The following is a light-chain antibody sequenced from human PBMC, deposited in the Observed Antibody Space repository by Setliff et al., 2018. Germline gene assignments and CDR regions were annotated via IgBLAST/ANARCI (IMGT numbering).Light chain of an antibody. Sequence: QSVLTQPASVSGSLGQSITISCTGTISDVGGYDYVSWYQQHPGKAPKLIIFDVRERPSGVSDRFSASKSGSTASLTISGLQADDEADYYGSSYRGVTHYIFGSGTKVTVL. CDR3: SSYRGVTHYI. V-gene: IGLV2-14*03. CDR1: ISDVGGYDY. J-gene: IGLJ1*01. CDR2: DVR.